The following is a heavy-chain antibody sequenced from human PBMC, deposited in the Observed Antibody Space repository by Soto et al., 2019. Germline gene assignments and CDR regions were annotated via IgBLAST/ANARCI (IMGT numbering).Heavy chain of an antibody. D-gene: IGHD3-3*01. CDR2: ISAYNGNT. J-gene: IGHJ4*02. CDR1: GYTFTSYG. CDR3: ARVYYDFWSADPYYFDY. Sequence: QVQLVQSGAEVKKPGASVKVSCKASGYTFTSYGISWVRQAPGQGLEWMGWISAYNGNTNYAQKLQGRVTMTTDTSTSTAYMELRSLSSDDTAVYYCARVYYDFWSADPYYFDYWGQGTLVTVSS. V-gene: IGHV1-18*01.